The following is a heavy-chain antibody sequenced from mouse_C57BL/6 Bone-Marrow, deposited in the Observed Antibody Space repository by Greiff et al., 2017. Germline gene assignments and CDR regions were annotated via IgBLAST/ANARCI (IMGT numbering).Heavy chain of an antibody. J-gene: IGHJ3*01. D-gene: IGHD3-1*01. V-gene: IGHV5-17*01. CDR2: ISSGSSTI. Sequence: EVHLVESGGGLVKPGGSLKLSCAASGFTFSDYGMHWVRQAPEKGLEWVAYISSGSSTIYYADTVKGRFTISRDNAKNTLFLQMTSLRSEDTAMYYCASGLLFWLAYWGQGTLVTVSA. CDR3: ASGLLFWLAY. CDR1: GFTFSDYG.